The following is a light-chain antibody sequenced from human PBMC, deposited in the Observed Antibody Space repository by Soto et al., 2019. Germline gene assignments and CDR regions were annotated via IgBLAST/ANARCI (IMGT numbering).Light chain of an antibody. CDR1: QSVSYNS. CDR2: DAS. Sequence: EIVLTQSPGTLSLSPGERATLSCRASQSVSYNSLAWYQHKPGQTPRLLIYDASTRVTGIPDRFSGSGSWTDFTLTISRLEPEDFAVYYCQQYGNSRTFGQGTKVEIK. J-gene: IGKJ1*01. CDR3: QQYGNSRT. V-gene: IGKV3-20*01.